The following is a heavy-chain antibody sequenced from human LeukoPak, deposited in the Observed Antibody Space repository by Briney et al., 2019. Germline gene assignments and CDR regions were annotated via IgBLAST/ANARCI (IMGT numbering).Heavy chain of an antibody. CDR3: ARDWGTSSLYLVN. D-gene: IGHD6-6*01. CDR1: GFTFSSNG. J-gene: IGHJ4*02. CDR2: IQNDGNNK. Sequence: PGGSLRLSCAASGFTFSSNGMHWVRQAPGRGLECVAFIQNDGNNKKYADSVKGRFTISRDNSKNTLYLQMNSLRAEDTAVYYCARDWGTSSLYLVNWGQGTLVTVSS. V-gene: IGHV3-30*02.